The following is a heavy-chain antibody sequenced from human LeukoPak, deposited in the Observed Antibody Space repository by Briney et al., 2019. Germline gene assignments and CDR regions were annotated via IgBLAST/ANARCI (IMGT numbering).Heavy chain of an antibody. CDR2: ISSSSSTI. V-gene: IGHV3-48*04. Sequence: GGSLRLSCAASGFTFSSYSMNWVRQAPGKGLEWVSYISSSSSTIYYADSVKGRFTISRDNAKNSLYLQMNSLRAEDTAVYYCARGRYYDSSGYYLDYYYGMDVWGQGTTVTVSS. CDR1: GFTFSSYS. J-gene: IGHJ6*02. D-gene: IGHD3-22*01. CDR3: ARGRYYDSSGYYLDYYYGMDV.